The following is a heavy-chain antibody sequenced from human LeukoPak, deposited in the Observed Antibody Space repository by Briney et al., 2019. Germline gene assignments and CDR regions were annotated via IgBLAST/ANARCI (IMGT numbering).Heavy chain of an antibody. CDR3: ARGPRGYCSGGSCYHY. V-gene: IGHV4-61*01. CDR2: IYHSGNT. Sequence: PSETLSLTCTVSGASVSSESYYWSCIRQPPGKGLEWIGYIYHSGNTNYSPSLKSRVTISVDTSKNQFSLRLSSVTAADTAVYYCARGPRGYCSGGSCYHYWGQGTLVTVSS. D-gene: IGHD2-15*01. J-gene: IGHJ4*02. CDR1: GASVSSESYY.